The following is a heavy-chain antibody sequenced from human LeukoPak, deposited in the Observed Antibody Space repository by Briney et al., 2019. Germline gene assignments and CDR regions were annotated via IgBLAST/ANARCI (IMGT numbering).Heavy chain of an antibody. D-gene: IGHD3-22*01. CDR2: TNTDGSST. Sequence: GGSLRLSCEASGVTFSHYWMHWARQAPGKGLVWVSRTNTDGSSTSYMDSVKGRFTISRDNAKNTIYLQMNSLRAEDTAVYYCVPSDSSGLDWGQGTLVTVSS. CDR3: VPSDSSGLD. V-gene: IGHV3-74*01. CDR1: GVTFSHYW. J-gene: IGHJ4*02.